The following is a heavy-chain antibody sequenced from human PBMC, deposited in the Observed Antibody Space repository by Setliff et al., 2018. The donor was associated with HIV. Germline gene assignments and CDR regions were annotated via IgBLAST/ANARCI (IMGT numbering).Heavy chain of an antibody. CDR2: VGGGRFET. CDR3: VRGSGYYYFDN. D-gene: IGHD3-22*01. CDR1: GFTFKNYA. J-gene: IGHJ4*02. V-gene: IGHV3-23*01. Sequence: GGSLRLSCVASGFTFKNYAMNWVRQAPGKGLEWVSHVGGGRFETYYADSVQGRFTVSRDDSKSAIYLQMNSLSADDTAVYYCVRGSGYYYFDNWGQGALVTVSS.